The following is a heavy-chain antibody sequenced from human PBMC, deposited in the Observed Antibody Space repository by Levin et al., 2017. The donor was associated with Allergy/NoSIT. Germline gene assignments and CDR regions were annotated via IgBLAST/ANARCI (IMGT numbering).Heavy chain of an antibody. CDR2: INPNNGAT. CDR3: ARDRIAFWTPLRYYYMDV. CDR1: GYIFNEYW. D-gene: IGHD3/OR15-3a*01. Sequence: ASLKVSCKASGYIFNEYWMHWVRQAPGQGLEWMGRINPNNGATNYAQKFQGRVTITRDTSINTVYMEMSRLRSDDTAVYYCARDRIAFWTPLRYYYMDVWGKGTTVTVS. J-gene: IGHJ6*03. V-gene: IGHV1-2*06.